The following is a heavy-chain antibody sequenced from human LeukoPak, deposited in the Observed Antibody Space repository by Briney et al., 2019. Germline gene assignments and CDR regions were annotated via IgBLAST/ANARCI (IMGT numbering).Heavy chain of an antibody. CDR3: ARNGLYGGNSQGAFDI. CDR1: GGSISSGGYY. J-gene: IGHJ3*02. Sequence: SETLSPTCTVSGGSISSGGYYWSWIRQHPGKGLEWIGYIYYSGSTYYNPSLKSRVTISVDTSKNQFSLKLSSVTAADTAVYYCARNGLYGGNSQGAFDIWGQGTMVTVSS. CDR2: IYYSGST. V-gene: IGHV4-31*03. D-gene: IGHD4-23*01.